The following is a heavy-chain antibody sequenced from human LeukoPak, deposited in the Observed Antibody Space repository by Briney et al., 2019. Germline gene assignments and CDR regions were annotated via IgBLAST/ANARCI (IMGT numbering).Heavy chain of an antibody. V-gene: IGHV1-46*01. CDR1: GYTFTNYY. Sequence: ASVKVSCKASGYTFTNYYIHWVRQAPGQGLDWMGIINPSGGTTSYAQKFQGRVTMTRNTSISTAYMELSSLRSEDTAVYYCARGSSGPRVSSGYFNYYYYYMDVWGKGTTITVSS. D-gene: IGHD3-22*01. CDR2: INPSGGTT. CDR3: ARGSSGPRVSSGYFNYYYYYMDV. J-gene: IGHJ6*03.